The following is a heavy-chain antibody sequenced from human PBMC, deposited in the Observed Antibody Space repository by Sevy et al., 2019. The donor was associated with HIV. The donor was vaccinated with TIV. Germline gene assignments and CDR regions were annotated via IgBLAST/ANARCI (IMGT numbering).Heavy chain of an antibody. Sequence: GESLKISCKGSGHSYTSYWIGWVRQMPGKGLEWMGIIYPADSNTRYSRSFQGQVTISADKSINTAYVQWTSLKASDTAMYYCARTLVSSGWFDGFDIWGQGTMVTVSS. CDR1: GHSYTSYW. CDR3: ARTLVSSGWFDGFDI. V-gene: IGHV5-51*01. CDR2: IYPADSNT. D-gene: IGHD6-19*01. J-gene: IGHJ3*02.